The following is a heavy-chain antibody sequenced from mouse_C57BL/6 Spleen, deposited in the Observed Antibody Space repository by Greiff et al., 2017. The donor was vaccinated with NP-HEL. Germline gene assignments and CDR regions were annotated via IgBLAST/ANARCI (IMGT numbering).Heavy chain of an antibody. D-gene: IGHD2-4*01. J-gene: IGHJ3*01. V-gene: IGHV5-4*01. CDR1: GFTFSSYA. CDR2: ISDGGSYT. CDR3: ARDTLHDYDRDGGFAY. Sequence: DVMLVESGGGLVKPGGSLKLSCAASGFTFSSYAMSWVRQTPEKRLEWVATISDGGSYTYYPDNVKGRFTISRDNAKNNLYLQMSHLKSEDTAMYYCARDTLHDYDRDGGFAYWGQGTLVTVSA.